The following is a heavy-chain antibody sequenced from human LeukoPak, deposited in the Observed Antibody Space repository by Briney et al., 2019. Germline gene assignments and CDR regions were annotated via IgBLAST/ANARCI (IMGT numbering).Heavy chain of an antibody. CDR1: GFTFSSCW. D-gene: IGHD5-12*01. CDR2: IKQDGSEK. Sequence: GGSLRLSCAASGFTFSSCWMSWVRQAPGKGLEWVANIKQDGSEKYYVDSVKGRFTISRDNAKNSLYLQMNSLRAEDTAVYYCARVGGYDSGPFDYWGQGTLVTVSS. V-gene: IGHV3-7*03. J-gene: IGHJ4*02. CDR3: ARVGGYDSGPFDY.